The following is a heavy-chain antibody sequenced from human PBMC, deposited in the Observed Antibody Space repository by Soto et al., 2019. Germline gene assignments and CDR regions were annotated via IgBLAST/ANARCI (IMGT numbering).Heavy chain of an antibody. V-gene: IGHV4-4*02. D-gene: IGHD3-9*01. CDR3: ARGGNFVFLTGFTSDFYS. Sequence: SETLSLTCAVSGGSISSSNWWSWVRQPPGKGLEWIGEIYHSGSTNYNPSLKSRVTISVDKSKNQFSLKLSSVTAADTAVYYCARGGNFVFLTGFTSDFYSRGQRTPVPISS. CDR2: IYHSGST. J-gene: IGHJ5*01. CDR1: GGSISSSNW.